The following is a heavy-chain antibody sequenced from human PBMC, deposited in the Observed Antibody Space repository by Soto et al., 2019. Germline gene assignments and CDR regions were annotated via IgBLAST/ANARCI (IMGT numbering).Heavy chain of an antibody. CDR3: ARDRGYYDSSGYYVDY. J-gene: IGHJ4*02. D-gene: IGHD3-22*01. CDR1: GGTCSSYA. V-gene: IGHV1-69*13. Sequence: SVKVSCKASGGTCSSYAISWVLQAPGQGLEWMGGIIPIFGTANYAQKFQGRVTITADESTSTAYMELRSLRSDDTAVYYCARDRGYYDSSGYYVDYWGQGTLVTVSS. CDR2: IIPIFGTA.